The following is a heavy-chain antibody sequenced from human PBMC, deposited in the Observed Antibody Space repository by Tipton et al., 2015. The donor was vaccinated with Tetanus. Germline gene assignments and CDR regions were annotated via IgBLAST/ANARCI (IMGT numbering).Heavy chain of an antibody. CDR2: ITWNSGYI. CDR1: GFRFDSYA. CDR3: ARLTVVRGPIDY. V-gene: IGHV3-9*01. Sequence: SLRLSCAASGFRFDSYAMFWVRQVPGKGLEWVSGITWNSGYIGYADSVKGRFTVSRDNSKNALYLEMNSLRLDDTAVYFCARLTVVRGPIDYWGQGTLVTVSS. J-gene: IGHJ4*02. D-gene: IGHD3-10*01.